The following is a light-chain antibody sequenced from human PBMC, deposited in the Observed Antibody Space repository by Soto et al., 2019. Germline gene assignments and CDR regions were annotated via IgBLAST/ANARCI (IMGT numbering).Light chain of an antibody. CDR1: QNISNRY. J-gene: IGKJ1*01. CDR2: GAS. CDR3: QQYGTSPPT. V-gene: IGKV3-20*01. Sequence: SVLTQSPASLSLSPGKRATLSCRASQNISNRYLAWYQQKPAQAPRLLISGASSRATGIPDRFSGRGSGTDFSLTISRLEPEDFAVYYCQQYGTSPPTFGQGTKVDI.